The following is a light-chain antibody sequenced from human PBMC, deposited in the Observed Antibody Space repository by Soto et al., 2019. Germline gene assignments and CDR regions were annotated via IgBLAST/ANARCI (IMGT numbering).Light chain of an antibody. Sequence: QSVLTQPPSASGTPGQRVTISCSVSSSNIGSNTVIWYQQLPGTAPKLLIYSYNQRPSGVPDRFSGSKSGTSASLAISGLQSEDEADYYCAAWDDSLNGVVFGGGTKLTVL. CDR2: SYN. CDR3: AAWDDSLNGVV. V-gene: IGLV1-44*01. J-gene: IGLJ2*01. CDR1: SSNIGSNT.